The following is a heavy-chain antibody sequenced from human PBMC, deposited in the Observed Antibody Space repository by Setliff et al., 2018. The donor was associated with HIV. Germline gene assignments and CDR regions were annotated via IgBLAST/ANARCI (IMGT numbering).Heavy chain of an antibody. J-gene: IGHJ4*02. Sequence: PSETLSLTCAVSGGSISSSNWWSWVRQPPGKGLEWIGEIYHSGTTNYNPSLKSRVTISVDKSKKQFSLKLWSVTAADTAVYYCAREAVLFGGSYRFDYWGQGTLVTVSS. CDR1: GGSISSSNW. CDR2: IYHSGTT. D-gene: IGHD1-26*01. CDR3: AREAVLFGGSYRFDY. V-gene: IGHV4-4*02.